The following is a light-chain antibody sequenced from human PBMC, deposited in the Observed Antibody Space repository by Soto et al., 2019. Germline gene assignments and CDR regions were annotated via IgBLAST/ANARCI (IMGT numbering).Light chain of an antibody. V-gene: IGLV2-14*01. Sequence: QSALTQPASVSGSTGQSITISCTGTSSDIGRYNYVSWYQQHPGKAPKLMIYEVSNRPSGVSSRFSGSKSGNTASLTISGLQAEDEADYYCSSYTTSSTLLYVFGSGTKVTVL. CDR2: EVS. CDR3: SSYTTSSTLLYV. CDR1: SSDIGRYNY. J-gene: IGLJ1*01.